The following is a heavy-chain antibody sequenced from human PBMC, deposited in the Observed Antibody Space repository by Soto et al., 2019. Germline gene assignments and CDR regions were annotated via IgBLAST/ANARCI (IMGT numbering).Heavy chain of an antibody. CDR1: GFTVSSNY. D-gene: IGHD3-9*01. CDR3: AKVPGGLRYFDWSGPPT. CDR2: ISGSGGST. V-gene: IGHV3-23*01. Sequence: PGGSLRLSCAASGFTVSSNYMSWVRQAPGKGLEWVSAISGSGGSTYYADSVKGRFTISRDNSKNTLYLQMNSLRAEDTAVYYCAKVPGGLRYFDWSGPPTWGQGTLVTVSS. J-gene: IGHJ5*02.